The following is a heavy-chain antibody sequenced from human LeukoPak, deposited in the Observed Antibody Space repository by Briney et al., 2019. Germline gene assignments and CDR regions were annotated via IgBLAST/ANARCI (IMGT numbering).Heavy chain of an antibody. CDR2: INTNTGNP. Sequence: GASVKVSCKASGYTFTSYGISWVRQAPGQGLEWMGWINTNTGNPTYAQGSTGRFVFSLDTSVSTAYLQISSLKAEDTAVYYCARNLGRSIYGYYGMDVWGQGTTVTVSS. CDR1: GYTFTSYG. J-gene: IGHJ6*02. V-gene: IGHV7-4-1*02. D-gene: IGHD1-14*01. CDR3: ARNLGRSIYGYYGMDV.